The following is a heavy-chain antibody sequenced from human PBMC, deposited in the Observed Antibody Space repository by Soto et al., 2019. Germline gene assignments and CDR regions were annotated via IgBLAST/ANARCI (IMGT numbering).Heavy chain of an antibody. Sequence: SETLSLTCAVYGGSFSGHYWSWVRQSPGKGLEWIGEINNSGTTNYNSSLKSRVSIELDTSKKQFSLRLASVTVADTAVYFCATATVSSFWFDSWGQGTLVTVSS. CDR1: GGSFSGHY. CDR3: ATATVSSFWFDS. CDR2: INNSGTT. V-gene: IGHV4-34*01. J-gene: IGHJ5*01. D-gene: IGHD4-4*01.